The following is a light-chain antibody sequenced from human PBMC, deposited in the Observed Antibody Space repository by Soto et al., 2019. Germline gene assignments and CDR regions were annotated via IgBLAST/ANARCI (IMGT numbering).Light chain of an antibody. V-gene: IGKV3-15*01. Sequence: EIVMTQSPATLSVSPGERANLSCRASQSVSNNLAWYQQKPGQAPRLLIYGASTRATGIPARFSGSGSGTEFTLTISSLQSEDFAVYDCQKYDYWPPATFGQGNKLEIK. J-gene: IGKJ2*01. CDR3: QKYDYWPPAT. CDR2: GAS. CDR1: QSVSNN.